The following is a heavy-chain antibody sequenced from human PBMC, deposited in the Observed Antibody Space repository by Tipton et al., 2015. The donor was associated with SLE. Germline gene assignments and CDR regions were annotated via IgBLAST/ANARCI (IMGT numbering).Heavy chain of an antibody. D-gene: IGHD3-22*01. V-gene: IGHV3-7*01. CDR2: IKQDGSEK. CDR1: GFTFSSYW. Sequence: SLRLSCAASGFTFSSYWMSWVCQAPGKGLEWVANIKQDGSEKYYVDSVKGRFTISRDNAKNSLYLQMNSLRAEDTAVYYCARANSPSITMIVGIYFQHWGQGTLVTVSS. CDR3: ARANSPSITMIVGIYFQH. J-gene: IGHJ1*01.